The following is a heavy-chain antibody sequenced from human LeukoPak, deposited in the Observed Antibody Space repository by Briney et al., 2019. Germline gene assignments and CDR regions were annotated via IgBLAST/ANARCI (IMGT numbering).Heavy chain of an antibody. D-gene: IGHD6-19*01. Sequence: WGSLRLSCAASGFTFSSYSMNWVRQAPGKGLEWVSSISSSSSYIYYADSVKGRFTISRDNAKNSLYLQMNSLRAEDTAVYYCARPSSGWRIDYWGQGTLVTVSS. V-gene: IGHV3-21*01. CDR2: ISSSSSYI. CDR3: ARPSSGWRIDY. J-gene: IGHJ4*02. CDR1: GFTFSSYS.